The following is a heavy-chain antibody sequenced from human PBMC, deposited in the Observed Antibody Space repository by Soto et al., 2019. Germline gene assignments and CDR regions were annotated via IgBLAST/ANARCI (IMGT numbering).Heavy chain of an antibody. CDR2: IIPIFGTA. D-gene: IGHD6-13*01. CDR1: GGTFSSYA. V-gene: IGHV1-69*13. Sequence: SVQVSCKASGGTFSSYAISWVRQAPGQGLEWMGGIIPIFGTANYAQKFQGRVTITADESTSTAYMELSSLRSEDTAVYYCARGEIAAAGTSAFDIWGQGTMVTVSS. J-gene: IGHJ3*02. CDR3: ARGEIAAAGTSAFDI.